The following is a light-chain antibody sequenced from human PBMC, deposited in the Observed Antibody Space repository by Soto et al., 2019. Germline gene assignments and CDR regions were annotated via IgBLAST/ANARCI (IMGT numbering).Light chain of an antibody. Sequence: EIVMTQSPATLSVSPGGRATLSCRASQSVGSSLAWYQQKPGQAPRVIIYGASTTAPGIPARFSGSWSGTEFTLTISSLQSEDAAVYHCQQYNDWPRTFGQGTKVDIK. J-gene: IGKJ1*01. CDR2: GAS. CDR3: QQYNDWPRT. CDR1: QSVGSS. V-gene: IGKV3-15*01.